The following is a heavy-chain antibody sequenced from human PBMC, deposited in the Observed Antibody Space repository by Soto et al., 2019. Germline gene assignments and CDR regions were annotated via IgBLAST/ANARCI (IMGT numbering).Heavy chain of an antibody. J-gene: IGHJ4*02. V-gene: IGHV4-39*07. D-gene: IGHD3-9*01. CDR2: IYYSGTT. Sequence: PSETLSLTCTVSGGSISSSSYYWGWIRQPPGKGLEWIGSIYYSGTTYYNPSLKSRVTISVDTSKNQFSLKLSSVTAADTAVYYCARVTVGGYDILTGYSIFDYWGQGTLVTVSS. CDR3: ARVTVGGYDILTGYSIFDY. CDR1: GGSISSSSYY.